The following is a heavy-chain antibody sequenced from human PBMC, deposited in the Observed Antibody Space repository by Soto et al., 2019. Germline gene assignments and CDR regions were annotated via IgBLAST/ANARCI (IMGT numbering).Heavy chain of an antibody. J-gene: IGHJ5*02. CDR2: IGGSGGST. CDR3: AKALETETVLYNCFDP. V-gene: IGHV3-23*01. Sequence: GESLKISCAASGFTFDYYWMHWVRQAPGKGLVWVSTIGGSGGSTYYADSVKGRFTISRDNSKNTLFLQMNSLRAEDTAMYYCAKALETETVLYNCFDPWGQGTLVTVS. D-gene: IGHD1-1*01. CDR1: GFTFDYYW.